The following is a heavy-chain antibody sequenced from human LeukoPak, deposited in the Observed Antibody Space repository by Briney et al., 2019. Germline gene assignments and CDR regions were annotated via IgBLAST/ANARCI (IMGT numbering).Heavy chain of an antibody. D-gene: IGHD3-22*01. CDR3: AKGHLDYYDIFDY. CDR2: ISDDGSSE. Sequence: GGSLRLSCAASGFTLSSYAMHWVRQAPGKGLEWVAVISDDGSSEYCADSVKGRFTISRDNSRNTLYLQMNSLRTEDTAVFYCAKGHLDYYDIFDYWGQGTLVTVSS. J-gene: IGHJ4*02. CDR1: GFTLSSYA. V-gene: IGHV3-30*18.